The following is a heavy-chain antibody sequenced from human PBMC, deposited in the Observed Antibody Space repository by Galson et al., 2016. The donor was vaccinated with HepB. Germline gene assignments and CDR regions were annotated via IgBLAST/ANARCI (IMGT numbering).Heavy chain of an antibody. D-gene: IGHD2-21*02. CDR1: GFNFKNYG. V-gene: IGHV3-30*18. J-gene: IGHJ4*02. CDR3: AKDAILGCGVVCYVNY. Sequence: SLRLSCAGSGFNFKNYGMHWVRQAPGKGLEWVAVISSGGSKKYFSDSVKGRFTVSRDDSTNTLFLQMDSLGAEDTAVYYCAKDAILGCGVVCYVNYWGQGTLVTVSS. CDR2: ISSGGSKK.